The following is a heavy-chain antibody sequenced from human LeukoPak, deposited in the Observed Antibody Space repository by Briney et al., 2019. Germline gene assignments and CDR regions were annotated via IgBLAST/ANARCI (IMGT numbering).Heavy chain of an antibody. CDR1: GGTFSSYA. V-gene: IGHV1-69*13. CDR3: ARSSAYGSGSYYGPKFDY. D-gene: IGHD3-10*01. CDR2: IIPIFGTA. J-gene: IGHJ4*02. Sequence: ASVKVSCKASGGTFSSYAISWVRQAPGQGLEWMGGIIPIFGTANYAQKFQGRVTITADESTSTAYMELSSLRSEDTAVYYCARSSAYGSGSYYGPKFDYWGQGTLVTVSS.